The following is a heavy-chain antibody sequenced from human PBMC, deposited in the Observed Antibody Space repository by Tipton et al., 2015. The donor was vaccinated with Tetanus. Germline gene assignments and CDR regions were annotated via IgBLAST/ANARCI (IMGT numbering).Heavy chain of an antibody. V-gene: IGHV3-74*01. CDR3: ARRSLTNYGLDV. CDR2: INPDGRRT. J-gene: IGHJ6*02. D-gene: IGHD1-1*01. CDR1: GFTFNTYG. Sequence: SGFTFNTYGMNWVRQTPGKGLVWISRINPDGRRTNYADSVKGRFTISRDHAKNTVYLQMNSLRAEDTAVYFCARRSLTNYGLDVWGQGTPVTVSS.